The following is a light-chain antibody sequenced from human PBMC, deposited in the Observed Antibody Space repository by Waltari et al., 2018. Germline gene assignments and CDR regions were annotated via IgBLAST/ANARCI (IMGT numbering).Light chain of an antibody. CDR2: EVN. J-gene: IGLJ2*01. CDR3: SSSAGSKNLV. Sequence: QSALTQPPSASGSPGQSVTISCTGSSSDVGGYNYVPWYRQHPGKAPKLLIYEVNKRPSGVPDRFAGSKSGNTASLTVSGLQAEDEADYYCSSSAGSKNLVFGGGTKLTVL. CDR1: SSDVGGYNY. V-gene: IGLV2-8*01.